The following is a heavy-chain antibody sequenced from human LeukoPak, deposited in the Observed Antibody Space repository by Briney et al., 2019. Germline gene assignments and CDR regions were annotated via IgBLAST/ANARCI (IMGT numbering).Heavy chain of an antibody. CDR1: GFTFSDYY. V-gene: IGHV3-11*04. J-gene: IGHJ1*01. CDR2: IRSNGSTM. CDR3: ARATSPLWFGEFQY. Sequence: GGSLRLSCAASGFTFSDYYMSWIRQTPGKGLEWVSYIRSNGSTMYYTGSVKGRFTISRDNAKNSLYLQMNSLRAEDTAVYYCARATSPLWFGEFQYWGQGTLVTVSS. D-gene: IGHD3-10*01.